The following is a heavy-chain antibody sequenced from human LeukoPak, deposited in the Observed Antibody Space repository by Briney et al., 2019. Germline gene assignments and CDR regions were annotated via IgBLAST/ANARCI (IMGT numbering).Heavy chain of an antibody. V-gene: IGHV1-18*01. J-gene: IGHJ6*02. CDR1: GYTFTSYG. CDR3: ARDQPDYDILTGYKPLYYYYGMDV. CDR2: ISPYNGNT. Sequence: GASVKVSCKASGYTFTSYGISWVRQAPGQGLEWMGWISPYNGNTNYAQKLQGRVTMTTDTSTSTAYMELRSLRSDDTAVYYCARDQPDYDILTGYKPLYYYYGMDVWGQGTTVTVSS. D-gene: IGHD3-9*01.